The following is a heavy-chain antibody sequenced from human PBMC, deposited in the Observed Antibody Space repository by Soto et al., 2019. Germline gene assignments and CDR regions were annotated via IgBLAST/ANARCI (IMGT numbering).Heavy chain of an antibody. J-gene: IGHJ6*02. CDR1: GGSISSGTYY. CDR3: ATYSASQLGAMDV. D-gene: IGHD1-1*01. Sequence: QLHLEESGPGLVKPSETLSLTCSVSGGSISSGTYYWAWIRQPPGKGLEWIANINYSGNTYHNPSLKSRVTISVDTSKNQFSLRLTPVTAADTAVYFCATYSASQLGAMDVWGQGTTVSVSS. V-gene: IGHV4-39*01. CDR2: INYSGNT.